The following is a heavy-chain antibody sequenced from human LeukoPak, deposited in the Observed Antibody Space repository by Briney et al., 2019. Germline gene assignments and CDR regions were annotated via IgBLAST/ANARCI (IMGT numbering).Heavy chain of an antibody. Sequence: SETLSLTCTVSGGSISSSSYYWGWIRQPPGKGLEWIGSIYYSGSTHYNPSLKSRVTISVDTSKNQFSLKLSSVTAANTAVYYCAREDSGSYYNYYYFYMDVWGKGTTVTISS. J-gene: IGHJ6*03. D-gene: IGHD3-10*01. CDR1: GGSISSSSYY. CDR2: IYYSGST. CDR3: AREDSGSYYNYYYFYMDV. V-gene: IGHV4-39*02.